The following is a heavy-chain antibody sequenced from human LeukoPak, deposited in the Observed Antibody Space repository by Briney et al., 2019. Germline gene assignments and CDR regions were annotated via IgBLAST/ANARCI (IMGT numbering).Heavy chain of an antibody. CDR2: IKRDGSEK. Sequence: PGGSLRLSCAVSGFRVSGYWMTSVRQAPGKGLGWVAPIKRDGSEKTYVDSVKGRFTISRDNAEYSLLLQMNSLRVKDTAVYYCAREWQGGRAAAGIRIESDYWGQGTPVAVSS. CDR1: GFRVSGYW. V-gene: IGHV3-7*01. J-gene: IGHJ4*02. D-gene: IGHD6-13*01. CDR3: AREWQGGRAAAGIRIESDY.